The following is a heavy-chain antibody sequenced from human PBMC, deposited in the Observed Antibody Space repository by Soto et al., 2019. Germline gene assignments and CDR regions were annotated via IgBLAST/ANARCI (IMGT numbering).Heavy chain of an antibody. CDR2: IYYSGST. CDR3: ARHVSGWDTAMVNWFDP. Sequence: SETLSLTCTVSGGSISSSSYYWGWIRQPPGKGLEWIGSIYYSGSTYYNPSLKSRVTISVDTSKNQFSLKLSSVTAADTAVYYCARHVSGWDTAMVNWFDPWGQGTLVTVSS. V-gene: IGHV4-39*01. J-gene: IGHJ5*02. D-gene: IGHD5-18*01. CDR1: GGSISSSSYY.